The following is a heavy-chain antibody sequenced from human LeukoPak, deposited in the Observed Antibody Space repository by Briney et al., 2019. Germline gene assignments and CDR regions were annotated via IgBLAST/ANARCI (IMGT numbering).Heavy chain of an antibody. CDR2: INPSSGGT. V-gene: IGHV1-2*02. CDR1: GYTFIAYY. CDR3: ARDRIGVAGTGSDY. Sequence: GASVKVSCRASGYTFIAYYVHWVRQAPGQGLEWMGWINPSSGGTNYAQKFQGRVTMTRDTSISTAYMELRRLRSDDTAVYYCARDRIGVAGTGSDYWGQGTLVTVSS. J-gene: IGHJ4*02. D-gene: IGHD6-19*01.